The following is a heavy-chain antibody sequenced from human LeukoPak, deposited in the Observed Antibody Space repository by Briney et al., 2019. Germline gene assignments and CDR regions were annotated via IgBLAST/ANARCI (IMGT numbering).Heavy chain of an antibody. CDR1: GGSMSSGTYY. CDR3: ASFCASTTCYNDGTNFAF. D-gene: IGHD2-2*01. J-gene: IGHJ4*02. CDR2: IFSSGNN. V-gene: IGHV4-61*02. Sequence: SETLSLTCTVSGGSMSSGTYYWSWIRQPAGKGLEYIGRIFSSGNNNYNPSLKSRITMSTDTSKNQFSLNLSSVTAADLAVYYCASFCASTTCYNDGTNFAFWGQGTLVTVSS.